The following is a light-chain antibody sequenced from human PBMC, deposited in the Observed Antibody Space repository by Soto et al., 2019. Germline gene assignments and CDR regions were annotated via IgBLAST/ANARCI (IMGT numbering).Light chain of an antibody. CDR1: QSVSSN. V-gene: IGKV3-15*01. J-gene: IGKJ2*02. CDR3: QQYNNWSCT. Sequence: EIVMTQSPATLSVSPGERATLSCRASQSVSSNLAWYQQKPGQAPRLLIYGASTRATGIPARFSGCGSGTEFTLTISSLQSEDFAVYYCQQYNNWSCTFGQGTKLEIK. CDR2: GAS.